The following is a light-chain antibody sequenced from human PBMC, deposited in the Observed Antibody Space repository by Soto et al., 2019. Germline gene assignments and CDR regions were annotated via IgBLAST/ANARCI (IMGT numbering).Light chain of an antibody. J-gene: IGLJ1*01. CDR1: SSDVGAYNY. Sequence: QSALAQPASVSGSPGQSITISCTGTSSDVGAYNYVSWYQQYPGKAPKLMIYGVTNRPSGVSNRFSGSKTGNTASLTISGLQADEEAVYDSCSHRGVDSHVCGTGTKFTVL. V-gene: IGLV2-14*01. CDR3: CSHRGVDSHV. CDR2: GVT.